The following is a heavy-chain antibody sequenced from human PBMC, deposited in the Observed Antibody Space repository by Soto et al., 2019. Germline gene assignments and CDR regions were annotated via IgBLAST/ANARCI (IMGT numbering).Heavy chain of an antibody. CDR1: GGSISSGGYY. Sequence: SETLSLTCTVSGGSISSGGYYWSWIRQHPGKGLEWIGYIYYSGSTYYNPSLKSRVTISVDTSKNQFSLKLSSVTAADTAVYYCARTHCSGGSCYSSGFDYWGQGTLVTVSS. J-gene: IGHJ4*02. CDR2: IYYSGST. CDR3: ARTHCSGGSCYSSGFDY. D-gene: IGHD2-15*01. V-gene: IGHV4-31*03.